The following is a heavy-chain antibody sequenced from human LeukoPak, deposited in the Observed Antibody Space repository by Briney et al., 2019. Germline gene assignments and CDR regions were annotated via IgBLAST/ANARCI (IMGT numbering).Heavy chain of an antibody. CDR3: AKVWGSSSWYPIDY. CDR1: GFTFSSYA. CDR2: ISYDGSNK. D-gene: IGHD6-13*01. V-gene: IGHV3-30*04. Sequence: GGSLRLSCAASGFTFSSYAMHWVRRAPGKGLEWVAVISYDGSNKYYADSVKGRFTISRDNSKNTLYLQMNSLRAEDTAVYYCAKVWGSSSWYPIDYWGQGTLVAVSS. J-gene: IGHJ4*02.